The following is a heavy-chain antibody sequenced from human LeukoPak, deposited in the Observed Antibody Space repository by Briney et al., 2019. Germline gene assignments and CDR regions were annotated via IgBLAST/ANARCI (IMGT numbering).Heavy chain of an antibody. D-gene: IGHD2-2*01. V-gene: IGHV3-30*18. CDR1: GFTFSSYG. Sequence: GRSLRLSCAASGFTFSSYGMHWVRQAPGKGLEWVAVISYDGSNKYYADSVEGRFTISRDNSKNTLYLQMNSLRAEDTAVYYCAKDPCSSTSCYFDYWGQGTLVTVSS. CDR2: ISYDGSNK. J-gene: IGHJ4*02. CDR3: AKDPCSSTSCYFDY.